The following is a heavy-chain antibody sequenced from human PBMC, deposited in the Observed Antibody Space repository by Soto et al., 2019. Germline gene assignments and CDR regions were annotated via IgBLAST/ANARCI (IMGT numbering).Heavy chain of an antibody. CDR2: ISSSSSTI. J-gene: IGHJ5*02. Sequence: GGSLRLSCAASGFTFSSYSMNWVRQAPGKGLEWVSYISSSSSTIYYADSVKGRFTISRDNSRNTVFLQMNGLRAEDTAVYYCARLAPYGSGSYSFRYNWFDPWGPGTLVTVSS. V-gene: IGHV3-48*01. CDR1: GFTFSSYS. D-gene: IGHD3-10*01. CDR3: ARLAPYGSGSYSFRYNWFDP.